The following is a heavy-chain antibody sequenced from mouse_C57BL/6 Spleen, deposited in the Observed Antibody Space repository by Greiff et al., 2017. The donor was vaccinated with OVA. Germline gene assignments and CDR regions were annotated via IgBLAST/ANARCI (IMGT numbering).Heavy chain of an antibody. CDR3: ARCLLYYDSSMDY. V-gene: IGHV1-54*01. CDR1: GYAFTNYL. J-gene: IGHJ4*01. D-gene: IGHD2-4*01. Sequence: VQLQQSGAELVRPGPSVKVSCKASGYAFTNYLIEWVKQRPGQGLEWIGVINPGSGGTNYNEKFKGKATLTADKSSSTAYMQLSSLTSEDSAVYFCARCLLYYDSSMDYWGQGTSVTVSS. CDR2: INPGSGGT.